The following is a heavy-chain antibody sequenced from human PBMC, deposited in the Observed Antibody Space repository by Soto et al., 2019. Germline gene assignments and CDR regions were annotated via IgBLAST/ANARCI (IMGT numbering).Heavy chain of an antibody. CDR2: MNPNSGNT. CDR3: ARGSSTSQTTSRVDV. CDR1: GYTFTSYD. Sequence: ASVKVSCKASGYTFTSYDINWVRQATGQGLEWMGWMNPNSGNTGYAQKFQGRVTMTRNTSISTAYMELSSLGSEDTAVYYCARGSSTSQTTSRVDVWGKGTTVTVSS. V-gene: IGHV1-8*01. J-gene: IGHJ6*04. D-gene: IGHD2-2*01.